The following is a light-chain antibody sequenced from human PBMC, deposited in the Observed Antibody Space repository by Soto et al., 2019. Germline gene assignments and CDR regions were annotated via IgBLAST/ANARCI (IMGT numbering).Light chain of an antibody. CDR1: QTISTW. J-gene: IGKJ3*01. CDR2: DAS. V-gene: IGKV1-5*01. CDR3: QKYNRAPLT. Sequence: IQVTQSPPTLSASVGDSVPITGRASQTISTWMAWYQQKPGKAPKLLVYDASTLQSGVSSRFSGSGSGTDFTLTISSLQPEDVATYYCQKYNRAPLTFGPGTKVDI.